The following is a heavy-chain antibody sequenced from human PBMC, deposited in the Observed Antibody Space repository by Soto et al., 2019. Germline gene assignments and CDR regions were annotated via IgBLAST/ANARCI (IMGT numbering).Heavy chain of an antibody. CDR1: GYSFTSYW. Sequence: XASLKISCKASGYSFTSYWISWVRQMPGKGLEWMGRIDPSDSYTNYSPSFQGHVTISTDKSISTAYLQWSSLKASDTAMYYCARLGITTSYGMDVWGQGTTVTASS. CDR2: IDPSDSYT. CDR3: ARLGITTSYGMDV. D-gene: IGHD4-4*01. V-gene: IGHV5-10-1*01. J-gene: IGHJ6*02.